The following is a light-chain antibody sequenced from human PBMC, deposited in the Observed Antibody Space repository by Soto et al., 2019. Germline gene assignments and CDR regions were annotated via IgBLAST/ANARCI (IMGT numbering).Light chain of an antibody. CDR3: TSYAGGNNV. Sequence: QSALTQPPPASGSPGQSVTISCTGTSSDVGGYNYVSWYQQHPGKVPKLMVYEANKRPSGVPDRFSGSKSGNTASLTVSGLQAEDEADYYCTSYAGGNNVFGTGTKLTVL. V-gene: IGLV2-8*01. CDR1: SSDVGGYNY. J-gene: IGLJ1*01. CDR2: EAN.